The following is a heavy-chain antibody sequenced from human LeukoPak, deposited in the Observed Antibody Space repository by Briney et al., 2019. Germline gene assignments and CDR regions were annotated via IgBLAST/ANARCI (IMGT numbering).Heavy chain of an antibody. Sequence: SETLSLTCTVSGGSISSYYWSWIRQPPGKGPEWIGYIYYSGSTNYNPSLKSRVTISVDTSKNQFSLKLSSVTAADTAVYYCARVPSSLLWFGELWLDAFDIWGQGTMVTVSS. CDR2: IYYSGST. J-gene: IGHJ3*02. CDR1: GGSISSYY. V-gene: IGHV4-59*01. CDR3: ARVPSSLLWFGELWLDAFDI. D-gene: IGHD3-10*01.